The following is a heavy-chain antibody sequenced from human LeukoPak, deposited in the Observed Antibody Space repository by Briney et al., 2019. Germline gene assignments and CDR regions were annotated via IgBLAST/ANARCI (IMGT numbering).Heavy chain of an antibody. D-gene: IGHD2-15*01. CDR3: ARDRTGYVGSFDY. CDR1: GGSFSGYY. V-gene: IGHV4-34*01. J-gene: IGHJ4*02. CDR2: INHSGST. Sequence: PSETLSLTCAVYGGSFSGYYWSWIRQPPGKGLEWIGEINHSGSTNYNPSLKSRVTISVDTSKNQFSLKLSSVTAADTAVYYCARDRTGYVGSFDYWGQGTLVTVSS.